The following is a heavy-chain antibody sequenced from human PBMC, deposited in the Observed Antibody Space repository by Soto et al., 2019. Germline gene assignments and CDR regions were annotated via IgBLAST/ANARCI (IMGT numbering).Heavy chain of an antibody. D-gene: IGHD4-4*01. CDR3: AHRRGADYKGCFHY. Sequence: SGPTLVNPTQTLTLTCTFSGFSLSTSGVGVGWNRQPPGKALEWLALIYWSDEKRYSPSLSSRLTITKDTSKNQVVLTMTNMDPVDTATYYCAHRRGADYKGCFHYWGQGTLVTVSS. V-gene: IGHV2-5*01. CDR1: GFSLSTSGVG. CDR2: IYWSDEK. J-gene: IGHJ4*02.